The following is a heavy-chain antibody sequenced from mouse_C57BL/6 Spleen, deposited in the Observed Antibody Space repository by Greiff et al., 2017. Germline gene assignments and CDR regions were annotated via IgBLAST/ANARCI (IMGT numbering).Heavy chain of an antibody. Sequence: EVMLVESGGGLVKPGGSLKLSCAASGFTFSSYAMSWVRQTPEKRLEWVATISDGGSYTYYPDNVKGRFTISRDNAKNNPYLQMSHLKSEDTAVYYCARDSYGSSPWYYVCWGQRTTLTVSS. CDR1: GFTFSSYA. V-gene: IGHV5-4*01. CDR3: ARDSYGSSPWYYVC. D-gene: IGHD1-1*01. CDR2: ISDGGSYT. J-gene: IGHJ2*01.